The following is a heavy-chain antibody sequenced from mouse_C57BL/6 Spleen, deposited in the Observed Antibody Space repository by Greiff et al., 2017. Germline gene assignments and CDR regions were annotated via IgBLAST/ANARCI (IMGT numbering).Heavy chain of an antibody. Sequence: QVQLQQSGAELVRPGASVTLSCKASGYTFTDYEMHWVKQTPVHGLEWIGAIAPETGGTAYNQKFKGKAILTADKSSSTAYMELRSLTSEDSAVYYCTRWGYYGSSPYYFDYWGQGTTLTVSS. CDR3: TRWGYYGSSPYYFDY. D-gene: IGHD1-1*01. CDR2: IAPETGGT. J-gene: IGHJ2*01. V-gene: IGHV1-15*01. CDR1: GYTFTDYE.